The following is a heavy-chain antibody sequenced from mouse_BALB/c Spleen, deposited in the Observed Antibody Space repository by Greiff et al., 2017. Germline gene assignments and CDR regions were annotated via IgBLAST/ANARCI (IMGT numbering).Heavy chain of an antibody. V-gene: IGHV5-6-5*01. Sequence: DVKLVESGGGLVKPGGSLKLSCAASGFTFSSYAMSWVRQTPEKRLEWVASISSGGSTYYPDSVKGRFTISRDNARNILYLQMSSLRSEDTAMYYCARGSYDYDTLYYAMDYWGQGTSVTVSS. CDR1: GFTFSSYA. J-gene: IGHJ4*01. CDR2: ISSGGST. D-gene: IGHD2-4*01. CDR3: ARGSYDYDTLYYAMDY.